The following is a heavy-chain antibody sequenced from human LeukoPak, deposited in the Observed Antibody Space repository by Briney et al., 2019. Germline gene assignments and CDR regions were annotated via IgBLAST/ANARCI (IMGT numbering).Heavy chain of an antibody. Sequence: EASVKVSCKASGYTFTSYAMHWVRQAPGQRLEWMGWINAGNGNTKYSQKFQGRVTITRDTSASTAYMELSSLRPEDTAVYYCARGETLYYDYVWGSYRNADFDYWGQGTLVTVSS. V-gene: IGHV1-3*01. J-gene: IGHJ4*02. CDR2: INAGNGNT. CDR3: ARGETLYYDYVWGSYRNADFDY. CDR1: GYTFTSYA. D-gene: IGHD3-16*02.